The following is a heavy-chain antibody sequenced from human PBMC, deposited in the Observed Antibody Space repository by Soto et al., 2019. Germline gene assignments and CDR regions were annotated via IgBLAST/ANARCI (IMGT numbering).Heavy chain of an antibody. CDR2: INPNSGGT. V-gene: IGHV1-2*02. D-gene: IGHD4-17*01. Sequence: ASVKVSCKASGYTFTGYYMHWVRQAPGQGLEWMGWINPNSGGTNYAQKFQGRVTMTRDTSISTVYMELSRLRSDDTAVYYCARDPSDYGDYGDDYWGQGTLVTVSS. CDR1: GYTFTGYY. J-gene: IGHJ4*02. CDR3: ARDPSDYGDYGDDY.